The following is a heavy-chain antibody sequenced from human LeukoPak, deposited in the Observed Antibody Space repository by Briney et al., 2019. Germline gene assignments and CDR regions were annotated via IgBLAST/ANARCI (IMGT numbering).Heavy chain of an antibody. CDR3: AKVYEYGDNDWFDS. CDR2: IRYDGSNK. Sequence: GGSLRLSCGASGFTFSSYGMHWVRQAPDKGLEWVAFIRYDGSNKNYADSVKGRFTISRDNSKNTLYLQMNSLRAEDTAVYYCAKVYEYGDNDWFDSWGQGTMVTVSS. J-gene: IGHJ5*01. V-gene: IGHV3-30*02. D-gene: IGHD4-17*01. CDR1: GFTFSSYG.